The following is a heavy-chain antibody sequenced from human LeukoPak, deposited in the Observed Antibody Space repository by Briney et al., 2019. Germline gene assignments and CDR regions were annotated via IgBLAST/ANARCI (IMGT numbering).Heavy chain of an antibody. D-gene: IGHD1-26*01. J-gene: IGHJ4*02. Sequence: SETLSLTCTVSGGSISSGSYYWSWIRQPAGKGLEWIGRIYYSGSTYYNPSLKSRVTISVDTSKNQFSLKLSSVTAADTAVYYCARQGIVGATSDPPLDYWGQGTLVTVSS. CDR1: GGSISSGSYY. CDR3: ARQGIVGATSDPPLDY. CDR2: IYYSGST. V-gene: IGHV4-39*01.